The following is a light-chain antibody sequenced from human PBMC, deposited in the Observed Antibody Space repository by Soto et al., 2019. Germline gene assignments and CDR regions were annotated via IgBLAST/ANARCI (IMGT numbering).Light chain of an antibody. CDR3: HQYGSSPPT. CDR2: GAS. V-gene: IGKV3-20*01. Sequence: EIVMTQSPATLSVSPVEIAKLSFMASQSISINLAWYQPNPGQAPRLLIFGASTRATGIPDGFTGSGSGTDFTLTISRLEPEDFAVYYCHQYGSSPPTCGQGTKGDIK. J-gene: IGKJ1*01. CDR1: QSISIN.